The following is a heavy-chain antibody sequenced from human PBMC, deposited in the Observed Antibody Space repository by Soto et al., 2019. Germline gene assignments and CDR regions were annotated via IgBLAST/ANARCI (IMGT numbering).Heavy chain of an antibody. J-gene: IGHJ4*02. Sequence: QVQLVQSGAEVKRPGSSVKVSCKASGGTFSSYPISWVRQAPGQGLEWMGGTNGNLGTGNYAQKFRGRLTITTDISTTTAYMALSSLTSEDTAVYYCARRDSHGYFRYFDNLGQGTLVTVSS. CDR3: ARRDSHGYFRYFDN. V-gene: IGHV1-69*06. D-gene: IGHD4-17*01. CDR1: GGTFSSYP. CDR2: TNGNLGTG.